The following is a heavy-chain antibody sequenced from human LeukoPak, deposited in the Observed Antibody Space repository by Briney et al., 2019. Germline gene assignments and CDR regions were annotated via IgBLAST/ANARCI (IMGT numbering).Heavy chain of an antibody. CDR1: GYTFTSYD. V-gene: IGHV1-8*01. J-gene: IGHJ4*02. CDR2: MNPNSGNT. CDR3: ARGVDYGDLVFDY. D-gene: IGHD4-17*01. Sequence: ASVKVSCKASGYTFTSYDINWVRQATGQGLEWMGWMNPNSGNTGYAQKFQSRVTMTRNTSISTAYMELSSLRSGDTAVYYCARGVDYGDLVFDYWGQGTLVTVS.